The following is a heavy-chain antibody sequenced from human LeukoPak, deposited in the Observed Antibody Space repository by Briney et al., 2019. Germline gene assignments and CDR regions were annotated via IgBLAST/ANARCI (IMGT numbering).Heavy chain of an antibody. D-gene: IGHD6-19*01. CDR2: ISYDGSNE. Sequence: PGRSLRLSCTVSEIIFRNYALRWVRQAPGKGLEWVAVISYDGSNEYYADSVKGRFTISRDNSKNTLYLQMNSLRAEDTAVYYCAKGKDEYSSGWYAFDYWGQGTLVTVSS. CDR3: AKGKDEYSSGWYAFDY. CDR1: EIIFRNYA. J-gene: IGHJ4*02. V-gene: IGHV3-30-3*01.